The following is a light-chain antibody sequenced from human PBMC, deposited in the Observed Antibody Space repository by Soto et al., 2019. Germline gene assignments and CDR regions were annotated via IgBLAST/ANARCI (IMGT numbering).Light chain of an antibody. Sequence: DVQMTQAPSSLSASVGDRVTITCRASQGISNYLAWYQQKPGKVPKLLIYAASILQSGGPSRFSGSGSGTDFTLTISSLQPEDVATYYWQKYNSAPRTFGGGTKVEIK. J-gene: IGKJ4*01. CDR2: AAS. CDR1: QGISNY. V-gene: IGKV1-27*01. CDR3: QKYNSAPRT.